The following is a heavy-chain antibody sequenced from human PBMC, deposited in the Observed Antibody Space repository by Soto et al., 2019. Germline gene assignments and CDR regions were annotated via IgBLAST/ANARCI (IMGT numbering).Heavy chain of an antibody. V-gene: IGHV3-9*01. J-gene: IGHJ4*02. D-gene: IGHD3-22*01. CDR2: ISWNSGSI. CDR3: AKGLYYYQTSGYPHY. Sequence: EVQLVESGGGLVQPGRSLRLSCAASGLTFPDYTMHWVRQAPGKGLEWVSGISWNSGSIDYADSVKGRFIISRDDAKNCLYLQMNSLRAEDTAFYYCAKGLYYYQTSGYPHYWGQGTRVTVSS. CDR1: GLTFPDYT.